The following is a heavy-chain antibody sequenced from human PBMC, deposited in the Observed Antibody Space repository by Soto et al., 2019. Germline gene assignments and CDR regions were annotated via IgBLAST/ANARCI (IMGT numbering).Heavy chain of an antibody. V-gene: IGHV4-34*01. CDR2: INHSGST. CDR3: ARDLGLRWFDP. J-gene: IGHJ5*02. D-gene: IGHD4-17*01. Sequence: SETLSLTCAVYGGSFSGYYWSWIRQPPGKGLEWIGEINHSGSTNYNPSLKSRVTISVDTSKNQFSLKLSSVTAADTAVYYCARDLGLRWFDPWGQGTLVTVSS. CDR1: GGSFSGYY.